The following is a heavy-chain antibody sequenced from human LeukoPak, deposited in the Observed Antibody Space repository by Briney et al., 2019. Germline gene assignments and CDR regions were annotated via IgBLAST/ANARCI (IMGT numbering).Heavy chain of an antibody. CDR2: ISTSGNT. Sequence: SETLSLTCSVSSGFISNYYWSWIRQPAGKGLEWIVCISTSGNTNYSPSLKSRVTMSVDTSNNQFFLNLRSMTAADTAVYYCARDSRYYDFWSGYLDYWGQGALVTVSS. V-gene: IGHV4-4*07. D-gene: IGHD3-3*01. J-gene: IGHJ4*02. CDR1: SGFISNYY. CDR3: ARDSRYYDFWSGYLDY.